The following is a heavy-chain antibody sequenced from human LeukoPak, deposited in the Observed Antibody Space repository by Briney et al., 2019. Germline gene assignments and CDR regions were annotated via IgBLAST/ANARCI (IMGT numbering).Heavy chain of an antibody. CDR3: AKDAFRVKMLLVRGPHYFDY. J-gene: IGHJ4*02. D-gene: IGHD3-10*01. CDR1: GYTFTSYG. CDR2: ISAYNGNT. Sequence: ASVKVSCKTSGYTFTSYGISWVRQAPGQGLEWMGWISAYNGNTNYAQKVQGRVTMTTDTSTSTAYMELRSLRSDDTAVYYCAKDAFRVKMLLVRGPHYFDYWGQGTLVTVSS. V-gene: IGHV1-18*01.